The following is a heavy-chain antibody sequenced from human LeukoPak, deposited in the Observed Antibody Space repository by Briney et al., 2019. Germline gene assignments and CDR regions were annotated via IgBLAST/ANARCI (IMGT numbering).Heavy chain of an antibody. Sequence: SETLSLTCSVSGGSISSYYWSWVPQPPGKGLEWIGNIYYTGSTNYNPSLKSRVIISIDTSKNQFSLRLSSVTAADTAVYYCAALGDYAVFGLDYWGQGTLVTVSS. V-gene: IGHV4-59*08. CDR3: AALGDYAVFGLDY. CDR2: IYYTGST. J-gene: IGHJ4*02. D-gene: IGHD4-17*01. CDR1: GGSISSYY.